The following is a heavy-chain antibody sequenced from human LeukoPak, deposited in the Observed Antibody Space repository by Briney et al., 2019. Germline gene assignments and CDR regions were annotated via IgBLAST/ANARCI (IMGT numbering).Heavy chain of an antibody. V-gene: IGHV3-23*01. CDR2: ISSSDDGT. CDR3: ARGGSRGCSGGSCYSDLYYYYYYMDV. Sequence: GGSLRLSCAASGFTLSSFAMSWVRQTPGKGLEWVSAISSSDDGTYYADSVKGRFTISRDNSKNTLYLQMNTLRAEDTAVYYCARGGSRGCSGGSCYSDLYYYYYYMDVWGKGTTVTVSS. D-gene: IGHD2-15*01. CDR1: GFTLSSFA. J-gene: IGHJ6*03.